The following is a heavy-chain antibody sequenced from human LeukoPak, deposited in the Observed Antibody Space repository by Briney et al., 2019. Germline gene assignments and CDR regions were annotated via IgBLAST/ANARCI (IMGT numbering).Heavy chain of an antibody. CDR1: GGTFSSYA. Sequence: ASVKVSCKASGGTFSSYAISWVRQAPGQGLEWMGGIIPIFGTANYAQKFQGRVTITADESTSTAYMELSSLRSEDTAVYYCARDRCSSTSCYYYFDYWGQGTLVTVSS. CDR3: ARDRCSSTSCYYYFDY. CDR2: IIPIFGTA. J-gene: IGHJ4*02. D-gene: IGHD2-2*01. V-gene: IGHV1-69*13.